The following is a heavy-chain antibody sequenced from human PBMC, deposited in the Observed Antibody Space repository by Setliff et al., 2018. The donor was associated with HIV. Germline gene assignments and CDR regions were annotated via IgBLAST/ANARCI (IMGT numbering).Heavy chain of an antibody. CDR2: ISAYNGNT. CDR3: ARDRQSYSHADC. CDR1: GYTFTGYG. D-gene: IGHD6-13*01. J-gene: IGHJ4*02. Sequence: ASVKVSCKASGYTFTGYGISWVRQAPGQGLEWMGWISAYNGNTNYAQKLQGRVTMTTDTSTSTAYMELRSLRSDDTAVYYCARDRQSYSHADCWGQGTLVTVSS. V-gene: IGHV1-18*01.